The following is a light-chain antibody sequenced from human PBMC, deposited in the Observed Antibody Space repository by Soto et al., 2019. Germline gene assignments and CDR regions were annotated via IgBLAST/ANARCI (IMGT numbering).Light chain of an antibody. CDR3: QQLNSYPRT. V-gene: IGKV1-9*01. CDR1: QGISSY. Sequence: DIQLTQSPSFLSASVGDRVTITCRASQGISSYLAWYQQKPGKAPNLLIYAASTLQSGVPSRFSGSGSVTEFTLTISSLQPEDFATYYCQQLNSYPRTFGGGTKVEIK. CDR2: AAS. J-gene: IGKJ4*01.